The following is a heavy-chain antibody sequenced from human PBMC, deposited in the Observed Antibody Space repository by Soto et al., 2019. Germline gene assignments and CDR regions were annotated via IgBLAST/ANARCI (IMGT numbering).Heavy chain of an antibody. V-gene: IGHV4-39*01. CDR1: GGSISSSSYY. CDR3: ARHKDIVATWEGWFDP. D-gene: IGHD5-12*01. CDR2: IYYSGST. Sequence: SETLSLTCTVSGGSISSSSYYWGWIRQPPGKGLEWIGSIYYSGSTYYNPSLKSRVTISVDTSKNQFSLKLSSVTAADTAVYYCARHKDIVATWEGWFDPWGQGTLVTVSS. J-gene: IGHJ5*02.